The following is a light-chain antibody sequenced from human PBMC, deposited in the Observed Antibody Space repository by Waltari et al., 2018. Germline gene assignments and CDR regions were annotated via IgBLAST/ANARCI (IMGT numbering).Light chain of an antibody. J-gene: IGLJ2*01. V-gene: IGLV2-14*03. Sequence: QSALTQPASVSGSPGQSITISCTGTSNDVGASNFVSWYQQHPGRTPQPMVYDVTERPLGISYRFSGSKSANTASLTISGLLPEDEAIYYCSSFTDTHTLLFGGGTTVTVL. CDR3: SSFTDTHTLL. CDR2: DVT. CDR1: SNDVGASNF.